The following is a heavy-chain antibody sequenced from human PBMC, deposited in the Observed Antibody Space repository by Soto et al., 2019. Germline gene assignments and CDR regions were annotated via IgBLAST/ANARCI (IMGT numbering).Heavy chain of an antibody. CDR1: GFTFSDHY. V-gene: IGHV3-72*01. Sequence: EVQLMESGGGLVQPGGSLRLSCAASGFTFSDHYMDWVRQAPGKGLEWVGRTRNKANSYSTQYAASVKGRFTISRDDSKSSLYLQMNSLKTEDTAVYYCTVATVMTEGVWGQGTLVTVSS. CDR3: TVATVMTEGV. D-gene: IGHD4-4*01. J-gene: IGHJ4*02. CDR2: TRNKANSYST.